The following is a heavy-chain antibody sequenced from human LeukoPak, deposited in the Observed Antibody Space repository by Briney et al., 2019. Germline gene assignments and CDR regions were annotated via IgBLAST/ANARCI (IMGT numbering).Heavy chain of an antibody. CDR3: ARGQYSSGWYQGPGY. D-gene: IGHD6-19*01. J-gene: IGHJ4*02. Sequence: WASVKVSCKASGYTFTGYYMHWVRQAPGQGLEWMGWINPNSGATNSAQKFQGRATMNRDTSISTAYMELSRLRSDDTAVYYCARGQYSSGWYQGPGYWGQGTLVTVSS. CDR2: INPNSGAT. V-gene: IGHV1-2*02. CDR1: GYTFTGYY.